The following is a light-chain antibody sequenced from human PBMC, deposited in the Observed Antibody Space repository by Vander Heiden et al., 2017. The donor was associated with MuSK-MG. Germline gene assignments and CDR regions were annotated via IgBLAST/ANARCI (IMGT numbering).Light chain of an antibody. CDR1: TSNIGNNF. CDR2: ENN. J-gene: IGLJ2*01. CDR3: GTWDRNLNAVV. Sequence: QSVLTQSPSVSAAPGQKVTISCSGTTSNIGNNFVSWYQQLPATAPKLLIYENNKAPSGIPDRFSGSKSGTSASLVISGLQTGDEADYYCGTWDRNLNAVVFGGGTKLTVL. V-gene: IGLV1-51*01.